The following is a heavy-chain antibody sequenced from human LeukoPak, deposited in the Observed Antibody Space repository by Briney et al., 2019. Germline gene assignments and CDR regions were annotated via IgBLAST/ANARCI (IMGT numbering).Heavy chain of an antibody. CDR3: ATGAIMVRGVIIPKFDY. D-gene: IGHD3-10*01. CDR2: MNPNSGNT. CDR1: GYTFTSYD. Sequence: GASVKVSCKASGYTFTSYDINWVRQAPGQGLEWMGWMNPNSGNTGYAQKFQGRVTMTRNTSISTAYMELSSLRSEDTAVYYCATGAIMVRGVIIPKFDYWGQGTLVTVSS. J-gene: IGHJ4*02. V-gene: IGHV1-8*01.